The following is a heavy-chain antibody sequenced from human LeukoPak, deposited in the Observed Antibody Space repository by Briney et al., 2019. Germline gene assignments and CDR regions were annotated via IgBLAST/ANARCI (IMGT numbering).Heavy chain of an antibody. V-gene: IGHV3-23*01. Sequence: GGSLRLSCAASGFTFSSYAMRGGRQAPGKGLEGGSVMSGSRGSKNYEDSVRGGFTISRDNAKNTLQLQMNSLRAEDTAVYYCAKEGSGSYLRGYFDYWGLGTLVTVSS. J-gene: IGHJ4*02. CDR2: MSGSRGSK. D-gene: IGHD3-10*01. CDR1: GFTFSSYA. CDR3: AKEGSGSYLRGYFDY.